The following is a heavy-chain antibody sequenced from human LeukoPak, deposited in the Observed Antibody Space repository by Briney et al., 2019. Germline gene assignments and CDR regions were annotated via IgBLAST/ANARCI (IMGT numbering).Heavy chain of an antibody. Sequence: PGGSLRLSCAASGFTFSSYGMHWVRQAPGKGLEWVAFIRYDGSNKYYADSVKGRFTISRDNSKNTLYLQMNSLRAGDTAVYYCAKDHKKRGVTSDYWGQGTLVTVSS. CDR2: IRYDGSNK. V-gene: IGHV3-30*02. CDR1: GFTFSSYG. D-gene: IGHD4-17*01. J-gene: IGHJ4*02. CDR3: AKDHKKRGVTSDY.